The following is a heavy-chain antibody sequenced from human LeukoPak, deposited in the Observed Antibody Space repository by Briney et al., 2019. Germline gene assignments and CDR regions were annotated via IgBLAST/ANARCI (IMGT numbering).Heavy chain of an antibody. Sequence: PSETLSLTCTVSGGSISSSSYYWGWIRQPPGKGLEWIGSIYYSGSTYYNPSLKRRVTISVDTSKNQFSLKLRSVTAADTAVYYCASYGGSRYYYGSGIDDAFDIWGQGTMVTVSS. V-gene: IGHV4-39*01. D-gene: IGHD3-10*01. J-gene: IGHJ3*02. CDR2: IYYSGST. CDR1: GGSISSSSYY. CDR3: ASYGGSRYYYGSGIDDAFDI.